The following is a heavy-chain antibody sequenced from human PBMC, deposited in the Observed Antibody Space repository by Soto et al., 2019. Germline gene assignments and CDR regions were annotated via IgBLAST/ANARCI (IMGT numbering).Heavy chain of an antibody. CDR3: ASMDAYSSSWYVYS. D-gene: IGHD6-13*01. CDR1: GGSISSGDYY. V-gene: IGHV4-30-4*01. J-gene: IGHJ4*02. Sequence: PSETLSLTCTVSGGSISSGDYYWSWIRQPPGKGLEWIGYIYYSGSTYYNPSLKSRVTISVDTSKNQFSLKLSSVTAADTAVYYCASMDAYSSSWYVYSWGQGTLVTVSS. CDR2: IYYSGST.